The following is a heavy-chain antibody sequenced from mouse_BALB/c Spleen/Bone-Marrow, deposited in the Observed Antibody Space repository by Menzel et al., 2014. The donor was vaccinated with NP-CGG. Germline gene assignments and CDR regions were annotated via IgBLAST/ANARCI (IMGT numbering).Heavy chain of an antibody. CDR1: GYTFTPYT. J-gene: IGHJ2*01. CDR2: INPSSGFT. V-gene: IGHV1-4*01. CDR3: ARPYSYCYDY. Sequence: VMLVESGAELARPGASLKMSCKASGYTFTPYTIHWVKQRPGQGLEWIGYINPSSGFTNYNQKFTDKATLTADKSSSTAYMQLSILTSEDSAVYYCARPYSYCYDYWGQGTTLTVSS. D-gene: IGHD1-2*01.